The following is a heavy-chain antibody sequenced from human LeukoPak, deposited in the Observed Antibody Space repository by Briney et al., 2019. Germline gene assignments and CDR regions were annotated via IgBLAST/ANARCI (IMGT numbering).Heavy chain of an antibody. CDR1: GFTFSSYS. CDR3: ARDRADGCCSGGSCYHGPDY. CDR2: ISSSSSYI. V-gene: IGHV3-21*01. J-gene: IGHJ4*02. Sequence: GGSLRLSCAASGFTFSSYSMNWVRQAPGKGLEWVSSISSSSSYIYYADSVKGRFTISRDNSKNTLYLQMNSLRAEDTAVYYCARDRADGCCSGGSCYHGPDYWGQGTLVTVSS. D-gene: IGHD2-15*01.